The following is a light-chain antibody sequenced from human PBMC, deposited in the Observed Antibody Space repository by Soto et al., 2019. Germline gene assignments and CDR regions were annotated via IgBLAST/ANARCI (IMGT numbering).Light chain of an antibody. J-gene: IGLJ1*01. CDR3: AAWDDSLNGPNYV. CDR2: SNH. V-gene: IGLV1-44*01. CDR1: SSNIGSNT. Sequence: QSVLTQPPSASGTPGQRVTISCSGSSSNIGSNTVNWYQQLPGTAPKLLIYSNHQRPSGVPDRFSGSKSGTSASLAISGLQSEDEADYYCAAWDDSLNGPNYVFGTGTKLTVL.